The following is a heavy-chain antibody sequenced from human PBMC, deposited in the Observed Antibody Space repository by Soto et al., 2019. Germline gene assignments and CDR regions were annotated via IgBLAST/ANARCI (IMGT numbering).Heavy chain of an antibody. D-gene: IGHD6-13*01. CDR1: GGSISSGGYS. J-gene: IGHJ5*02. V-gene: IGHV4-30-2*01. CDR2: IYHSGST. Sequence: SETLSLTCAVSGGSISSGGYSWSWIRQPPGKGLEWIGYIYHSGSTYYNPSLKSRVTISVDRSKNQFSLKLSSVTAADTAVYYCARVFLAAAGISWFDPWGQGTLVTVSS. CDR3: ARVFLAAAGISWFDP.